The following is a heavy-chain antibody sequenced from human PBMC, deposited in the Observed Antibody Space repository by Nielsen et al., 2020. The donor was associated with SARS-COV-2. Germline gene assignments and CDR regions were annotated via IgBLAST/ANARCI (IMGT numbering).Heavy chain of an antibody. J-gene: IGHJ4*02. CDR2: ISGSGGST. D-gene: IGHD6-13*01. CDR3: AKTDSSSWY. CDR1: GFTFDDYA. V-gene: IGHV3-23*01. Sequence: GESLKISCAASGFTFDDYAMHWVRQAPGKGLEWVSAISGSGGSTYYADSVKGRFTISRDNSKNTLYLQMNSLRAEDTALYYCAKTDSSSWYWGQGTLVTVSS.